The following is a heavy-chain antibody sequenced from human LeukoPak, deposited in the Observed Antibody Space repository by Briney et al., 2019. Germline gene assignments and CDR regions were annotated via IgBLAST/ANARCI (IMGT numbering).Heavy chain of an antibody. Sequence: SETLSLTCAVSGGSVSSGSYYWSWIRQPPGKGLEWIGYIYYSGSTNYNPSLKSRVTISVDTSKNQFSLKLSSVTAADTAVYYCARVGYDSDYWGQGTLVTVSS. CDR1: GGSVSSGSYY. CDR2: IYYSGST. D-gene: IGHD3-16*01. J-gene: IGHJ4*02. V-gene: IGHV4-61*01. CDR3: ARVGYDSDY.